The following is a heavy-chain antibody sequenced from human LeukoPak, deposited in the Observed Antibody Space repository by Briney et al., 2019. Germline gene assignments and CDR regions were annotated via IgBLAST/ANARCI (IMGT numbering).Heavy chain of an antibody. D-gene: IGHD3-22*01. J-gene: IGHJ4*02. CDR2: IYHSGST. V-gene: IGHV4-4*02. Sequence: SETLSLTCAVSGGSISSSNWWSWVRQPPGKGLEWMGEIYHSGSTNYNPSLKSRVTISVDKSKNQFSLKLSSVTAADTAVYYCARAYDSSGYYDYWGQGTLVTVSS. CDR1: GGSISSSNW. CDR3: ARAYDSSGYYDY.